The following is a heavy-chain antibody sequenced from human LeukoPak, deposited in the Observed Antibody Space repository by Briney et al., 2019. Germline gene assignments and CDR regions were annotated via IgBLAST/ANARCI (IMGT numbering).Heavy chain of an antibody. CDR2: ISYDGSNK. J-gene: IGHJ5*02. CDR1: GFTFSDYY. V-gene: IGHV3-30-3*01. Sequence: GGSLRLSCAASGFTFSDYYMSWIRQAPGKGLEWVAVISYDGSNKYYADSVKGRFTISRDNSKNTLYLQMNSLRAEDTAVYYCARGVYDILTGYYTTWGQGTLVTVSS. CDR3: ARGVYDILTGYYTT. D-gene: IGHD3-9*01.